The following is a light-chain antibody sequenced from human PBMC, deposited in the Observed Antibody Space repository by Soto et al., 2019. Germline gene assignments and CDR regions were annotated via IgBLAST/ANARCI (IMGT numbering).Light chain of an antibody. Sequence: DIQVTQSPSSLSASVGDRVTTTCRASQSISSYLNWYQQKPGKAPKLLIYAASSLQSGVPSRFSGSGSGTDFTLTISSPQPEDFATYYCQQSYSTPRTFGQGTKV. J-gene: IGKJ1*01. CDR1: QSISSY. V-gene: IGKV1-39*01. CDR3: QQSYSTPRT. CDR2: AAS.